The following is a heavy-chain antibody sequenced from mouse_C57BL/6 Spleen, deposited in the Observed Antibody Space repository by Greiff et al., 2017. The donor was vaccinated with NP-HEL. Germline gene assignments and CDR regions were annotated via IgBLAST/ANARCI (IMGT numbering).Heavy chain of an antibody. CDR2: ILPGSGST. D-gene: IGHD1-1*01. CDR3: ARGEDYYYGSSYGYFDV. V-gene: IGHV1-9*01. CDR1: GYTFTGYW. Sequence: QVQLKQSGAELMKPGASVKLSCKATGYTFTGYWIEWVKQRPGHGLEWIGEILPGSGSTNYNEKFKGKATFTADTSSNTAYMQLSSLTTEDSAIYYCARGEDYYYGSSYGYFDVWGTGTTVTVSS. J-gene: IGHJ1*03.